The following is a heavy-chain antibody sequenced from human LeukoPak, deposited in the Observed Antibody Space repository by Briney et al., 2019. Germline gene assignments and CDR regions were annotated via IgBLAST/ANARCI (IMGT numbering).Heavy chain of an antibody. J-gene: IGHJ4*02. CDR1: GGTFSSYA. CDR3: ARARGDTGMDYYFDY. D-gene: IGHD5-18*01. CDR2: IIPIFGTA. Sequence: GASVKVSCKASGGTFSSYAISWVRQAPGQGLEWMGGIIPIFGTANYAQKFQGRVTITADKSTSTAYMELSSLRSEDTAVYYCARARGDTGMDYYFDYWGQGTLVTVSS. V-gene: IGHV1-69*06.